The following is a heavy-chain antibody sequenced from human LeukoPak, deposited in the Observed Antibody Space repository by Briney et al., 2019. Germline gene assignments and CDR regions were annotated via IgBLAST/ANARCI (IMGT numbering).Heavy chain of an antibody. D-gene: IGHD6-13*01. CDR3: ASTTLLGGGSWVGVYA. V-gene: IGHV4-4*07. J-gene: IGHJ5*02. CDR1: GGSISSYY. Sequence: PSETLSLTCTVSGGSISSYYWSWLRQPAGKGLEWIGRIYTSGSTNYNPSLKSRVTMSVDTSKNQFSLKLSSVTAADTAVYYCASTTLLGGGSWVGVYAWGQGTLVTVSS. CDR2: IYTSGST.